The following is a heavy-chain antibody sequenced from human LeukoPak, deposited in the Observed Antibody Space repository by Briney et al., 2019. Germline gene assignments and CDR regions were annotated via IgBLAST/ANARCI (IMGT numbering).Heavy chain of an antibody. CDR2: INPNSGGT. Sequence: ASVKVSCKASGYTFTGYYMHWVRQAPGQGLEWMGWINPNSGGTNYAQKFQGRVTMTRDTSISTAYMELSRLRSDDTAVYYCARVWTRHRGAFDSWGQGTMVTCSS. CDR1: GYTFTGYY. J-gene: IGHJ3*02. CDR3: ARVWTRHRGAFDS. V-gene: IGHV1-2*02. D-gene: IGHD3/OR15-3a*01.